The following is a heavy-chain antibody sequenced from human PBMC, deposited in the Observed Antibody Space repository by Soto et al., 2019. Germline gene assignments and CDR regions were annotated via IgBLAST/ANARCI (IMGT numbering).Heavy chain of an antibody. CDR2: ISAVDGQI. Sequence: QVQLVQSGTEVRKPGASVKLSCRASGYTFTNYPLHWVRQAPGQRPQWLGWISAVDGQIKYSQKFQGRVTLTTATSAGTTYMELSSLRSDDTPMYYCARGFRDPSFSGFDYWGQGALVTVSS. CDR3: ARGFRDPSFSGFDY. J-gene: IGHJ4*02. CDR1: GYTFTNYP. D-gene: IGHD3-10*01. V-gene: IGHV1-3*01.